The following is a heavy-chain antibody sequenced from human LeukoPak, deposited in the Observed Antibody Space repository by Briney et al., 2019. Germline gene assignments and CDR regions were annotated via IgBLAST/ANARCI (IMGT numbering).Heavy chain of an antibody. J-gene: IGHJ4*02. D-gene: IGHD1-26*01. Sequence: GGSLRLSCAASGFTFSSYGMHWVRQAPGKGLEWVAVISYDGSNKYYADSVKGRFTISRDNSKNTLYLQMNSLRAEDTAVYYCAKSRRSYYPDDYWGQGTLVTVSS. V-gene: IGHV3-30*18. CDR3: AKSRRSYYPDDY. CDR2: ISYDGSNK. CDR1: GFTFSSYG.